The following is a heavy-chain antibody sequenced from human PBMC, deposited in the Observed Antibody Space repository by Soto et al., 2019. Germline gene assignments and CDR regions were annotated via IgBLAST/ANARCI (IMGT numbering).Heavy chain of an antibody. D-gene: IGHD3-10*01. V-gene: IGHV4-61*01. J-gene: IGHJ4*02. Sequence: PSETLSLTCTVSGGSVSNDNFYWSWIRQPPGKGLEWIGYVHSSGITNYNPSLKRRVTISVDTSRNQFSLRLSSVTAADTAVYYCVRDYYHISGSHYDIPLDSWGQGTLVTVSS. CDR3: VRDYYHISGSHYDIPLDS. CDR1: GGSVSNDNFY. CDR2: VHSSGIT.